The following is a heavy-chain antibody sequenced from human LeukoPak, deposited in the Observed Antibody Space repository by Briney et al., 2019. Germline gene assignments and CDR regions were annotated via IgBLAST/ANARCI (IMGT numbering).Heavy chain of an antibody. CDR1: GGTFSSYA. CDR3: ARDGIAVAGTFDY. V-gene: IGHV1-69*13. D-gene: IGHD6-19*01. CDR2: IIPIFGTA. J-gene: IGHJ4*02. Sequence: SVKVSCKASGGTFSSYAISWVRQAPGQGLEWMGGIIPIFGTANYAQKFQGRVTITADESTSTAYMELSSLRSEDTAVYYCARDGIAVAGTFDYWGQGTLVTVSS.